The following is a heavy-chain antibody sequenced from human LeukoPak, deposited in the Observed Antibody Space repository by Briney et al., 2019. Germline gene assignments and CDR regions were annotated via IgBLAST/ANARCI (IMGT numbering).Heavy chain of an antibody. CDR2: VSSSTT. Sequence: GGSLRLSCAASVFTFSVYSMKCVRQSPGKGVEGVSYVSSSTTYYADSLQGRFTTSRDNGKNSLYLQMNSLRDEDTAVYYCARDRGAVAGRSFDYWGQGNLVTVSS. J-gene: IGHJ4*02. D-gene: IGHD6-19*01. CDR3: ARDRGAVAGRSFDY. V-gene: IGHV3-48*02. CDR1: VFTFSVYS.